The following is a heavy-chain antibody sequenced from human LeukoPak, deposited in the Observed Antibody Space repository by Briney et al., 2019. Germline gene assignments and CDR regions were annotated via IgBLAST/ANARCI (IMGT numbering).Heavy chain of an antibody. V-gene: IGHV4-59*01. J-gene: IGHJ4*02. Sequence: SETLSLTCTVSGGSISSYYWSWIRQPPGKGLEWIGYIYYSGSTNYNPSLKSPVTISVDPSKNQFSLKLSSVTAADTAVYYCASALYGSGVGDYWGQGTLVTVSS. CDR3: ASALYGSGVGDY. CDR1: GGSISSYY. D-gene: IGHD3-10*01. CDR2: IYYSGST.